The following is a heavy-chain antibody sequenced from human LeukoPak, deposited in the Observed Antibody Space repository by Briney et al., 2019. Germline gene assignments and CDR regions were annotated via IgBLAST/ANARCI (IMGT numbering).Heavy chain of an antibody. V-gene: IGHV4-59*01. Sequence: PSETLSLTCTVSGGSISSYYWSWIRQPPGKGLEWIGYIYYSGSINYNPSLKSRVTISVDTSKNQFSLKLSSVTAADTAVYYCARATGFWSGYYSPPVINWFDPWGQGTLVTVSS. D-gene: IGHD3-3*01. CDR3: ARATGFWSGYYSPPVINWFDP. J-gene: IGHJ5*02. CDR2: IYYSGSI. CDR1: GGSISSYY.